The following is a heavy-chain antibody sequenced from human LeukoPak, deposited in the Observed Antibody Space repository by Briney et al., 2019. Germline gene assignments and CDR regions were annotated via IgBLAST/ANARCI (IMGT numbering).Heavy chain of an antibody. CDR1: GGSFSGYY. CDR3: ARMSGSGYHKINDYYGMDV. D-gene: IGHD3-3*01. Sequence: SETLSLTCALYGGSFSGYYWSWIRQPPGKGLEWIGSIYYSGSTYYNPSLKSRVTISVDTSKNQFSLKLSSVTAADTAVYYCARMSGSGYHKINDYYGMDVWGQGTTVTVSS. V-gene: IGHV4-34*01. CDR2: IYYSGST. J-gene: IGHJ6*02.